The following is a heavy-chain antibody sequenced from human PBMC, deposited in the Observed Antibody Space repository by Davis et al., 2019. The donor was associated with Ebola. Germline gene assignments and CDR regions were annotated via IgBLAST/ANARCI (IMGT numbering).Heavy chain of an antibody. CDR3: ARRARVVRH. Sequence: PSETLSLTCAVYGGSFSGYYWSWIRQPPGKGLEWIGEINHSGSTNYNPSLKSRGTISVDTSKNQFSLKLSSVTAADTAVYYCARRARVVRHWGQGTLVTVSS. CDR2: INHSGST. D-gene: IGHD3-10*01. V-gene: IGHV4-34*01. CDR1: GGSFSGYY. J-gene: IGHJ1*01.